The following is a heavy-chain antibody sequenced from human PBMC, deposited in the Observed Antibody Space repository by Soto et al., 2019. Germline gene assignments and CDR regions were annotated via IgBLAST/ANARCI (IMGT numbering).Heavy chain of an antibody. V-gene: IGHV3-53*01. CDR2: IYSAGST. CDR1: GFTVSSNY. CDR3: ARLRLDGAVAGNHYFDF. D-gene: IGHD6-13*01. J-gene: IGHJ4*02. Sequence: GGSLRLSCEASGFTVSSNYMTWVRQAPGKGLEWVSVIYSAGSTYYADSVKGRFTISRDNSKNTLLLQMNSLRAEDTAVYYCARLRLDGAVAGNHYFDFWGLGTLVTVSS.